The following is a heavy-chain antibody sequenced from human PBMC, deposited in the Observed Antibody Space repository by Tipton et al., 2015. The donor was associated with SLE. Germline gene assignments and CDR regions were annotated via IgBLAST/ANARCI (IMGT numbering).Heavy chain of an antibody. V-gene: IGHV3-7*01. CDR2: IKQDGREK. Sequence: LSLTCAASGFTFSSYWMSWVRQAPGKGLEWVANIKQDGREKYYVDSVKGRFTISRDNAKNSLYLQMNSLRAEDTAVYYCASHMITFGRVIGDDAFAIWGQGTMVTVSS. D-gene: IGHD3-16*02. J-gene: IGHJ3*02. CDR1: GFTFSSYW. CDR3: ASHMITFGRVIGDDAFAI.